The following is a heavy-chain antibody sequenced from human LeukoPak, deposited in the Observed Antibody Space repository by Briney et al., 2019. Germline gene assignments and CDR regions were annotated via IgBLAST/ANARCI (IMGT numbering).Heavy chain of an antibody. CDR1: GFTFSSYG. D-gene: IGHD3-3*01. J-gene: IGHJ3*02. CDR3: AKGVTIDAFDI. Sequence: PGRSLRLSCAASGFTFSSYGMHWVRQAPGKGLEWVAVIWYDGSNKYHADSVKGRFTISRDNSKNTLYLQMNSLRAEDTAVYYCAKGVTIDAFDIWGQGTMVTVSS. CDR2: IWYDGSNK. V-gene: IGHV3-33*06.